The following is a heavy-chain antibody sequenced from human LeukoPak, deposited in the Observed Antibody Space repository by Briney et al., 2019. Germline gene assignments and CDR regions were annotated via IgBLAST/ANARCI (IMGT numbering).Heavy chain of an antibody. CDR3: ARPQYFAWVSSLDY. CDR2: IIPIFGTA. D-gene: IGHD3-9*01. CDR1: GGTFSSCA. Sequence: SVNLSCNASGGTFSSCAISWVRQAPGQGLEWMGGIIPIFGTANYAQKFQGRVTVTRDTSTSTVNMELRSLTSEAPAVYYCARPQYFAWVSSLDYWGQGTLVTVSS. V-gene: IGHV1-69*05. J-gene: IGHJ4*02.